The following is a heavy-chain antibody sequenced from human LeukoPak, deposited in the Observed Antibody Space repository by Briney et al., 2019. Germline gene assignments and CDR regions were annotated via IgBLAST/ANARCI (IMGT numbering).Heavy chain of an antibody. J-gene: IGHJ3*01. D-gene: IGHD3-22*01. V-gene: IGHV3-7*01. Sequence: HPGGSLRLSCAASGFTFGNYWMSWVRQAPGKGLEWVANIKQDGGEKYYVDSVKGRFTISRDNAKNSLFLQMNYLRVEDTAVYSCARDRTHHDDSSDYLPPDAFDVWGQGTLVTVSS. CDR3: ARDRTHHDDSSDYLPPDAFDV. CDR1: GFTFGNYW. CDR2: IKQDGGEK.